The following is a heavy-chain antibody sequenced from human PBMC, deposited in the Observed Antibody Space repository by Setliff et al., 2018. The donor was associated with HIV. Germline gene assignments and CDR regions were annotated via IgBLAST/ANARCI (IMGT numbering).Heavy chain of an antibody. CDR1: GFTFWSHS. D-gene: IGHD3-10*01. J-gene: IGHJ1*01. Sequence: GGSLRLSCAASGFTFWSHSMLWVRQAPGEGLQWVAYISRGGDSIFYEDSVKGRFTISRDNARNSLYLQMNSLRAEDTAVYYCAQAQTSVSGSYYQYLQHWGQGTLVTVSS. V-gene: IGHV3-48*01. CDR2: ISRGGDSI. CDR3: AQAQTSVSGSYYQYLQH.